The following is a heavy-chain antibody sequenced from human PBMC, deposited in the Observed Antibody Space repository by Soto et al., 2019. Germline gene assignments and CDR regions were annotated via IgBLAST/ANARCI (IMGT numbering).Heavy chain of an antibody. CDR3: ARSYGSGSYYPPVIDY. J-gene: IGHJ4*02. V-gene: IGHV4-30-4*01. D-gene: IGHD3-10*01. Sequence: QVQLQESGPGLVKPSQTLSLTCTVSGGSISSGDYYWSWIRQPPGKGLEWIGYIYYSGSTYYNPSLKCRVTITVDTSKNQFSLKLSSVTAADTAVYYCARSYGSGSYYPPVIDYWGQGTLVTVSS. CDR2: IYYSGST. CDR1: GGSISSGDYY.